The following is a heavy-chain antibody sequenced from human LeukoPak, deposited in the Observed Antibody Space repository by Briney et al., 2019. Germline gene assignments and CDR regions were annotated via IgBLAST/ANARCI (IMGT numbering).Heavy chain of an antibody. Sequence: GGSLRLSCAASGFTFSSYSMNWVRQAPGKVLEWVSSISSSSSYIYYADSVKGRFTISRDNAKNSLYLQMNSLRAEDTAVYYCARHGSGSFDYWGQGTLVTVSS. CDR1: GFTFSSYS. V-gene: IGHV3-21*01. D-gene: IGHD3-10*01. J-gene: IGHJ4*02. CDR2: ISSSSSYI. CDR3: ARHGSGSFDY.